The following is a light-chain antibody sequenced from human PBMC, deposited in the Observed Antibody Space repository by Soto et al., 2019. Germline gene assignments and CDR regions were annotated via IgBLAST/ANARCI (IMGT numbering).Light chain of an antibody. CDR3: QQYNNWPFLFT. J-gene: IGKJ3*01. V-gene: IGKV3D-15*01. Sequence: EIVMTQSPATLSVSPGERATLSCRASQSVSSNLAWYQQKPGQAPRLLIYGASTRATGIPARFSGSGSGTEFTLTISSLQSEDFAVYYCQQYNNWPFLFTFAPGTKVDIK. CDR2: GAS. CDR1: QSVSSN.